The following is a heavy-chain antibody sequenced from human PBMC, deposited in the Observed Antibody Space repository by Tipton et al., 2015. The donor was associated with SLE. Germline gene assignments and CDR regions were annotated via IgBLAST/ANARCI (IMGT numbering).Heavy chain of an antibody. CDR1: GFTFHDYA. V-gene: IGHV3-9*01. CDR2: IIWNSDKR. CDR3: AKDIICLGHYYFDS. Sequence: SLRLSCAASGFTFHDYAMHWVRQAPGKGLEWVSGIIWNSDKRDYGDSVMGRFTISRDNARNSLYLQMNSLRAEDTALYYCAKDIICLGHYYFDSWGQGTLVTVSS. J-gene: IGHJ4*02.